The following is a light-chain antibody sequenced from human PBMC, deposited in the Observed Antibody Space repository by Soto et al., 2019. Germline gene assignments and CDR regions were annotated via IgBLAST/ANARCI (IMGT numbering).Light chain of an antibody. J-gene: IGLJ2*01. CDR1: SSNIVSNY. CDR2: RHN. Sequence: QSVLTQPPSASGTPGPRVTISCSGSSSNIVSNYVYWYQQLPGTAPKLLIYRHNQRPSGVPDRFSGSKSGTSASLAISGLRSEDEGDYYCAAWDDSLSVVVFGGGTTLTVL. V-gene: IGLV1-47*01. CDR3: AAWDDSLSVVV.